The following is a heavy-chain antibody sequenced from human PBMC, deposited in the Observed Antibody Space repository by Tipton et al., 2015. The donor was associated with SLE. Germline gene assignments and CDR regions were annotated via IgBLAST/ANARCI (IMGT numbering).Heavy chain of an antibody. CDR3: ARGGIQLWLDYFDY. CDR1: GFTFSSYA. CDR2: ISYDGSNK. J-gene: IGHJ4*02. Sequence: LSLTCAASGFTFSSYAMHWVRQAPGKGLEWVAVISYDGSNKYYADSVKGRFTISRDNSKNTLYLQMNSLRAEDTAVYYCARGGIQLWLDYFDYWGQGTLVTVSS. D-gene: IGHD5-18*01. V-gene: IGHV3-30*04.